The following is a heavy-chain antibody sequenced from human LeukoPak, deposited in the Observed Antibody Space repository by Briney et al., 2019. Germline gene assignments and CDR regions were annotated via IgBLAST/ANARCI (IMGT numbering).Heavy chain of an antibody. Sequence: GGSLRLSCAASGFTFSSYAMSWVRQAPGKGLEWVSVISGSGGSTNYADSVNGRFTISRDNSKNMLHLQMSSLRAEDTAVYYCAKSAAWFGQSYYFDFWGQGTLVTVSS. J-gene: IGHJ4*02. CDR1: GFTFSSYA. D-gene: IGHD3-10*01. CDR2: ISGSGGST. V-gene: IGHV3-23*01. CDR3: AKSAAWFGQSYYFDF.